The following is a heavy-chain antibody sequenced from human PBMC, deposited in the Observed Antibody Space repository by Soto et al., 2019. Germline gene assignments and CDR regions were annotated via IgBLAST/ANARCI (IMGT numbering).Heavy chain of an antibody. CDR1: GFTFSSYG. Sequence: PGGSLRLSCAASGFTFSSYGMHWVRQAPGKGLEWVAVIWYDGSNKYYADSVKGRFTISRDNSKNTLYLQMNSLRAEDTALYYCARASLWFGESLYYFDYWGQGTLVTVSS. CDR3: ARASLWFGESLYYFDY. J-gene: IGHJ4*02. D-gene: IGHD3-10*01. V-gene: IGHV3-33*01. CDR2: IWYDGSNK.